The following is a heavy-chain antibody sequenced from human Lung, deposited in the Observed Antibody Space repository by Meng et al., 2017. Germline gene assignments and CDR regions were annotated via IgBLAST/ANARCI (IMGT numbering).Heavy chain of an antibody. J-gene: IGHJ4*03. Sequence: QVQLVQSGAEVKKPGVSLKLSCESSGLTFTTYFLHGLRQAPGQGLQWMGLLNPNGDVTTYSPRFQGRITLTGDTSTSTLYMELSSLTSDDTAVYYCAREMPMTCYFDQWGQGTLVTVSS. CDR3: AREMPMTCYFDQ. D-gene: IGHD3-22*01. CDR2: LNPNGDVT. V-gene: IGHV1-46*01. CDR1: GLTFTTYF.